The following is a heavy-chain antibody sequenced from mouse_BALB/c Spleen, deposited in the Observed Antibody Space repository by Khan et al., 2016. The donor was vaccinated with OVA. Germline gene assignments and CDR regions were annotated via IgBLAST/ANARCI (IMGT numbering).Heavy chain of an antibody. CDR1: GYTFTNYG. Sequence: VQLQESGPELKKPGETVKISCKASGYTFTNYGMNWVKQSPGKALKWMGWINTYTGEPTYADDFKGRFAFSLETSASTAYLQINNLKNEDTATYFCARPRYVSYTLDHWGQGTLVTVSS. CDR2: INTYTGEP. CDR3: ARPRYVSYTLDH. J-gene: IGHJ4*01. D-gene: IGHD1-1*01. V-gene: IGHV9-3-1*01.